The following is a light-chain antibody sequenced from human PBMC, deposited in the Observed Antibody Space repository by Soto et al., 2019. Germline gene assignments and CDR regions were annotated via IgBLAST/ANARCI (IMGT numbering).Light chain of an antibody. V-gene: IGKV1-5*03. CDR1: QSISSW. CDR3: QEYNNLWT. J-gene: IGKJ1*01. Sequence: DIQMTQSPSTLSASVGDRVTITCRASQSISSWLAWYQQKPGKAPKLLIYKASSLQSGVPSRFSCSGSGSEFTLTISSLQPDDFATYYCQEYNNLWTFGQGTKVEIK. CDR2: KAS.